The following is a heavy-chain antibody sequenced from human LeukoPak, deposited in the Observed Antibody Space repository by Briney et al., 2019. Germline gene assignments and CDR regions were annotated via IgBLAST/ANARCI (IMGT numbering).Heavy chain of an antibody. CDR3: AKDYCGGDCYSGWYFDL. CDR2: ISYNSDTI. J-gene: IGHJ2*01. Sequence: GGSLRLSCAASGFTFDDYAMHRVRQAPGKGLEWVSGISYNSDTIAYADSVKGRFTISRDIAKNSLYLQMKSLRAEDTALYYCAKDYCGGDCYSGWYFDLWGRGTLVTVSS. D-gene: IGHD2-21*02. CDR1: GFTFDDYA. V-gene: IGHV3-9*01.